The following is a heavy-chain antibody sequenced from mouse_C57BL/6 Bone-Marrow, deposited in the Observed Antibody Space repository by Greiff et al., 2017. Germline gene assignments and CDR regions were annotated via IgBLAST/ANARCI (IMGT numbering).Heavy chain of an antibody. V-gene: IGHV1-22*01. CDR2: INPNNGGT. CDR3: ARSYYYGSSYEAY. CDR1: GYTFTDYN. D-gene: IGHD1-1*01. J-gene: IGHJ3*01. Sequence: VQLQQSGPELVKPGASVKMSCKASGYTFTDYNMHWVKQSHGKSLEWIGYINPNNGGTSYNQKFKGKATLTVNKSSSTAYMELRSLTSEDSAVXYCARSYYYGSSYEAYWGQGTLVTVSA.